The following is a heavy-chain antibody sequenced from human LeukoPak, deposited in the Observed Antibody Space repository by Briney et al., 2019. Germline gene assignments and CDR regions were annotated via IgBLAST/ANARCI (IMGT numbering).Heavy chain of an antibody. CDR1: GFTLSDFW. CDR3: ARESTEDRPGS. V-gene: IGHV3-7*01. J-gene: IGHJ5*02. Sequence: GGSLRLSCAASGFTLSDFWMSWVRQAPGKGLEWVANIDQDGSDKNYVGSVKGRFTISRDDAKNSLFLQMNSLRAEDTAVYYCARESTEDRPGSWGQGTLVTVPS. CDR2: IDQDGSDK. D-gene: IGHD5/OR15-5a*01.